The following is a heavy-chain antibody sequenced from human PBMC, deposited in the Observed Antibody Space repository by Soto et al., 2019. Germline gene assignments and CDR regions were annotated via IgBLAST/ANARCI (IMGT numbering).Heavy chain of an antibody. CDR2: ISYDGSNK. D-gene: IGHD6-19*01. Sequence: PGGSLRLSCAASGFTFSSYGMHWVRQAPGKGLEWVAVISYDGSNKYYADSVKGRFTISRDNSKNTLYLQMNSLRAEDTAVYYCAKDLPRIAVAGQLYYYYGMDVWGQGTTVTVS. J-gene: IGHJ6*02. CDR3: AKDLPRIAVAGQLYYYYGMDV. V-gene: IGHV3-30*18. CDR1: GFTFSSYG.